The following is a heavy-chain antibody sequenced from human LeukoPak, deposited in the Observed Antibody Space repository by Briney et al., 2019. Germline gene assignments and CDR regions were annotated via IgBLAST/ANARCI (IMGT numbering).Heavy chain of an antibody. J-gene: IGHJ1*01. Sequence: GASVKVSCKASGYTFTGNYMHWVRQAPGQGLEWMGWINPNSGGTNYAQKFQGRVTMTRDTSIGTAYMELNRLRSDDTAVYYCARSTTPNENEYFEHWGQGTLVTVSS. CDR2: INPNSGGT. CDR1: GYTFTGNY. CDR3: ARSTTPNENEYFEH. D-gene: IGHD2/OR15-2a*01. V-gene: IGHV1-2*02.